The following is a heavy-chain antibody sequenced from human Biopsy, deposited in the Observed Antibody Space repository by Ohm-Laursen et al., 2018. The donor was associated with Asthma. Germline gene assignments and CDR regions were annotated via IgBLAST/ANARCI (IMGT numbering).Heavy chain of an antibody. J-gene: IGHJ4*02. CDR2: INSVFGTT. Sequence: SVKVSCKSPGGTFNTYVIGWVRQAPGQGLAWMGGINSVFGTTTYPQKFQDRVTITADDSTSTVYMELSSLRSEDTAVYYCARKAGSCISRTCYSLDFWGQGTLVTVSS. D-gene: IGHD2-2*01. CDR1: GGTFNTYV. CDR3: ARKAGSCISRTCYSLDF. V-gene: IGHV1-69*13.